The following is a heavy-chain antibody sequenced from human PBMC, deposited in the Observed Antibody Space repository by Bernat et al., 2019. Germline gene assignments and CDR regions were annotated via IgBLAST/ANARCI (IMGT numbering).Heavy chain of an antibody. CDR1: GFTFSSYE. CDR2: ISSSGSTI. D-gene: IGHD2-21*02. V-gene: IGHV3-48*03. J-gene: IGHJ4*02. CDR3: ARESRMVTDFDY. Sequence: EVQLVESGGGLVQPGGSLRVSCAASGFTFSSYEMNWVRQAPGKGLEWVSYISSSGSTIYYADSVKGRFTISRDNAKSSLYLQMNSLRAEDTAVYYCARESRMVTDFDYWGQGTLVTVSS.